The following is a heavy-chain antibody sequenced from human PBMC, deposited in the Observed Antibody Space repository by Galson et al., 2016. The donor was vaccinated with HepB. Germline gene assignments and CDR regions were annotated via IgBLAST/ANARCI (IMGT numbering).Heavy chain of an antibody. J-gene: IGHJ6*02. Sequence: SVKVSCKASGYTFTSYDINWVRQATGQGLEWMGWISPNSGETEYGRNFQGRVTMTRNTSTGTAYMELSSLRCEDTAVYYCARPGRHIAVGGNYDMDVWGQGTMVTVSS. D-gene: IGHD6-19*01. V-gene: IGHV1-8*01. CDR2: ISPNSGET. CDR3: ARPGRHIAVGGNYDMDV. CDR1: GYTFTSYD.